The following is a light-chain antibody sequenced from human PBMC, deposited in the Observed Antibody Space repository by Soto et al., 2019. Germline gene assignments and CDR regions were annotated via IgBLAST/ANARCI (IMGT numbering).Light chain of an antibody. J-gene: IGLJ2*01. Sequence: QSALTQPASVSGSPGQSITISCNGTSSDVGGFNYVSWYQQHPGKAPKLMIFDVSNRPSGVSNRFSGSKSGNTASLTISGLHAEDEGSYYCSSYSSTNTLVVFGGGTKVTVL. CDR3: SSYSSTNTLVV. CDR2: DVS. V-gene: IGLV2-14*01. CDR1: SSDVGGFNY.